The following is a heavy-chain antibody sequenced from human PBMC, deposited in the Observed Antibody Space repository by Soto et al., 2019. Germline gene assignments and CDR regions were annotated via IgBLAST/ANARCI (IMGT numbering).Heavy chain of an antibody. CDR2: FDPEDGET. CDR1: GYTLTELS. V-gene: IGHV1-24*01. CDR3: ARAMVRGVIITYGMDV. J-gene: IGHJ6*02. D-gene: IGHD3-10*01. Sequence: ASVKVSCKVSGYTLTELSMHWVRQAPGKGLEWMGGFDPEDGETIYAQKFQGRVTMTEDTSTDTAYMELSSLRPEDTAVYYCARAMVRGVIITYGMDVWGQGTTVTVSS.